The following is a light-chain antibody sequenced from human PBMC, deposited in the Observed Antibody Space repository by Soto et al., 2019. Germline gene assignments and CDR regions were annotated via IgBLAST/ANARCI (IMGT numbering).Light chain of an antibody. Sequence: DIPMTQSPSTLSASVGDRVTITCRASQSISTWLAWYQQEPGKAPKPLIHKAPSLQRGVPSRFSGSGSGTEFTLTISSLQPDDFATYYCQHYNSYSEAFGQGTKVDIK. CDR3: QHYNSYSEA. V-gene: IGKV1-5*03. CDR1: QSISTW. CDR2: KAP. J-gene: IGKJ1*01.